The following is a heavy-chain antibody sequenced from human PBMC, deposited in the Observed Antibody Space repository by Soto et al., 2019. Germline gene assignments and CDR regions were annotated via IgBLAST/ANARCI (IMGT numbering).Heavy chain of an antibody. V-gene: IGHV1-69*01. CDR1: GGTFSSYA. D-gene: IGHD3-3*01. Sequence: QVQLVQSGAEVKKPGSSVKVSCKASGGTFSSYAISWVRQAPGQGLEWVGGIIPIFGTANYVQKIQGRVTMTAGESTSTAYMELSSLRSEDTAVYYCAREKVTIFGVANRYYYYGMDVWGQGTTVTVSS. CDR3: AREKVTIFGVANRYYYYGMDV. J-gene: IGHJ6*02. CDR2: IIPIFGTA.